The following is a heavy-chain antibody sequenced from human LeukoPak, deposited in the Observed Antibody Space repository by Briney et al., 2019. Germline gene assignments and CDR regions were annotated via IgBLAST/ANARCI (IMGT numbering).Heavy chain of an antibody. CDR3: ASQDSSGNYFDY. D-gene: IGHD3-22*01. CDR2: IIPILGIA. J-gene: IGHJ4*02. Sequence: SVKVSCKASGGTFISYAISWVRQAPGQGLEWMGRIIPILGIANYAQKFQGRVTITADKSTSTAYMELSSLRSEDTAVYYCASQDSSGNYFDYWGQGTLVTVSS. V-gene: IGHV1-69*04. CDR1: GGTFISYA.